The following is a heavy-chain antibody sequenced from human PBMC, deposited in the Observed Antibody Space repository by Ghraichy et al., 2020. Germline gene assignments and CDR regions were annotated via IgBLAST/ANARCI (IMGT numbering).Heavy chain of an antibody. V-gene: IGHV3-48*04. D-gene: IGHD3-10*01. CDR1: GFTFSSYN. CDR3: ARDDYYSSGNYYYAFDY. Sequence: GGSLRLSCAASGFTFSSYNMNWVRQAPGKGLEWVSYISSSSSTIYYADSVKGRFTISRDNAKNSLYLQMNSLRAEDTAVYYCARDDYYSSGNYYYAFDYWGQGTLVTVSS. CDR2: ISSSSSTI. J-gene: IGHJ4*02.